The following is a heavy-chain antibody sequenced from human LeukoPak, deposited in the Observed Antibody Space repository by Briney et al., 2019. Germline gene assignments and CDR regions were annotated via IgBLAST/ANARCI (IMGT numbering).Heavy chain of an antibody. CDR1: GFTFDDYG. V-gene: IGHV3-20*04. D-gene: IGHD3-22*01. CDR2: INWNGGST. Sequence: SGGSLRLSCAASGFTFDDYGMSWVRQAPGKGLEWVSGINWNGGSTGYADSVKGRLTISRDNAKNSLYLQMNSLRAEDTALYYCARWYYYDSSGLDIWGQGTMVTVSS. J-gene: IGHJ3*02. CDR3: ARWYYYDSSGLDI.